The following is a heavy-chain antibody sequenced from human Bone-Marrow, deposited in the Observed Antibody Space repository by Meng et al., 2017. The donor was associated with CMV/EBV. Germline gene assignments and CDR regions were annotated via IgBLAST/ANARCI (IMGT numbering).Heavy chain of an antibody. CDR2: ISGSGGRT. CDR3: ARGWAWYQLPGGDAFDI. V-gene: IGHV3-23*01. CDR1: GFTFNTYA. D-gene: IGHD2-2*01. Sequence: GGSLRLSCSASGFTFNTYAMSWVRQAPGKGLEWVSGISGSGGRTQYADSVMGRFTISRDNSKNTLYLQMNSLRAEDTAVYYCARGWAWYQLPGGDAFDIWGQGTMVTVSS. J-gene: IGHJ3*02.